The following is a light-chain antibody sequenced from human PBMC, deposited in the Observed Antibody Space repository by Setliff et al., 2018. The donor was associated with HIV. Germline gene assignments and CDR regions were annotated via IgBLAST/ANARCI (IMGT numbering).Light chain of an antibody. V-gene: IGLV2-14*01. CDR2: EVS. CDR1: SSDIGGYTY. Sequence: QSALAQPASVSGSPGQSITISRTGTSSDIGGYTYVSWYQQHPGKAPKLIIYEVSYRPSGVSFLFSGSKSGNTASLTISGLQAEDEADYYCSSYTGASALDVVFGGGTKGTVL. CDR3: SSYTGASALDVV. J-gene: IGLJ2*01.